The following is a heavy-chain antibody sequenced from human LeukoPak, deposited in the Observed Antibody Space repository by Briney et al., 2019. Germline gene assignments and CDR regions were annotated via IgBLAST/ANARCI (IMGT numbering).Heavy chain of an antibody. V-gene: IGHV3-33*01. Sequence: GRSLRLSCAASGFTFSTYGMHWVRQAPGKGLEWVAVIWSDGSNKYYADSVKGRFTISRDNSKNTLYLHMNSLRAEDTAVYYCARRRYSVYDFDYWGQGTLVTVSS. CDR1: GFTFSTYG. J-gene: IGHJ4*02. D-gene: IGHD5/OR15-5a*01. CDR3: ARRRYSVYDFDY. CDR2: IWSDGSNK.